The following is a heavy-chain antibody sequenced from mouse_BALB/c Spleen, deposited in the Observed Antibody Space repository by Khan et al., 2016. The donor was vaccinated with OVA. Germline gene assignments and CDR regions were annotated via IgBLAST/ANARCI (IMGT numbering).Heavy chain of an antibody. J-gene: IGHJ4*01. Sequence: VQLQQSGPELVKPGASVKISCKTSGYTFPEYTVHWVKQSLGKSLDWIGVINPKNGGTAYNQKFKDKATVTVDKSSSTAYMEFRSLTSEDSALEYCARDAGHYWGQGTSVTVAS. CDR2: INPKNGGT. D-gene: IGHD3-3*01. CDR1: GYTFPEYT. V-gene: IGHV1-18*01. CDR3: ARDAGHY.